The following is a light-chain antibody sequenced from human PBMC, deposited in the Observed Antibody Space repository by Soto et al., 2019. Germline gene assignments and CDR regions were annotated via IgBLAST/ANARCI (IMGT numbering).Light chain of an antibody. CDR1: QTVSSY. V-gene: IGKV1-39*01. Sequence: DIQMTPSASSVSASVGDRVTITCRASQTVSSYLNWYQQKVGQAPRLLIYFISRLQTGVPSRFSGSGSGRDFTLTITSPQPEDSATYYCQQTYSRPITFGQGTRLEIK. CDR3: QQTYSRPIT. CDR2: FIS. J-gene: IGKJ5*01.